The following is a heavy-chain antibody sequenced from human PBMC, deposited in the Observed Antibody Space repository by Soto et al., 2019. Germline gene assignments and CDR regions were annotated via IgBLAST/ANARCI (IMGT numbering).Heavy chain of an antibody. CDR2: IDPNVGAS. D-gene: IGHD2-21*02. V-gene: IGHV1-2*02. CDR1: GYNFNAYY. J-gene: IGHJ5*02. Sequence: QVQLEQSGAEVKKPGASVRVSCKASGYNFNAYYIHWVRQAPGQWLEWMGWIDPNVGASKYAQKFQGRVTMTWDTSITTASMELNILRSDDTAVYFCARDRRAYGRGDCPWGSWGQGTLVTVSS. CDR3: ARDRRAYGRGDCPWGS.